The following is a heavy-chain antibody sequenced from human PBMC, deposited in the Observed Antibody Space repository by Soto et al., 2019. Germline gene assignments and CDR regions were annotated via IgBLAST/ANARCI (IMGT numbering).Heavy chain of an antibody. CDR3: AREAGAAHGYRIIDY. Sequence: GASVKVSCKASGYTFTSYAMHWVRQAPGQRLEWMGWINAGNGNTKYSQKFQGRVTITRDTSASTAYMELSSLRSEDTAVYYCAREAGAAHGYRIIDYWGQGTLVTAPQ. CDR1: GYTFTSYA. CDR2: INAGNGNT. D-gene: IGHD6-6*01. J-gene: IGHJ4*02. V-gene: IGHV1-3*01.